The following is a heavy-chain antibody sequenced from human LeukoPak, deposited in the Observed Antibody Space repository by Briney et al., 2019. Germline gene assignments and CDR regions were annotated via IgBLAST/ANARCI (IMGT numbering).Heavy chain of an antibody. V-gene: IGHV4-39*07. CDR3: ARESAAAGIYYYYYMDV. CDR2: IYYSGST. CDR1: GGSISSSSYY. J-gene: IGHJ6*03. D-gene: IGHD6-13*01. Sequence: SETLSLTCTVSGGSISSSSYYWGWIRQPPGKGLGWIGSIYYSGSTYYNPSLKSRVTMSVDTSKNQFSLKLSSVTAADTAVYYCARESAAAGIYYYYYMDVWGKGTTVTISS.